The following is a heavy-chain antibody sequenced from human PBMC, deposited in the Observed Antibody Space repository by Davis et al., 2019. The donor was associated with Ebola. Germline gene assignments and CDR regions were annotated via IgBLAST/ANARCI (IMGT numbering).Heavy chain of an antibody. CDR3: ARRRVIHAMSTNDYFDY. CDR2: IYPGDSDT. V-gene: IGHV5-51*01. CDR1: GYNFANYW. J-gene: IGHJ4*02. D-gene: IGHD5/OR15-5a*01. Sequence: KVSCKGSGYNFANYWIGWVRQVPGKGLEWMGIIYPGDSDTRYSPSFQGQVTISADKSISTAYLQWSTLKASDTAMYYCARRRVIHAMSTNDYFDYWGQGTLVTASS.